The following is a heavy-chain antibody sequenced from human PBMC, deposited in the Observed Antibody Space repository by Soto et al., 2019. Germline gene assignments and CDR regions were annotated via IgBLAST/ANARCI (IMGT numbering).Heavy chain of an antibody. CDR1: GFTFSSYA. V-gene: IGHV3-23*01. CDR2: ISGSGGST. D-gene: IGHD2-15*01. J-gene: IGHJ4*02. CDR3: AKLYCGGGTCPHDY. Sequence: PGGSLRLSCAASGFTFSSYAMSWVRQAPGKGLEWVSAISGSGGSTYYADSVKGRFTISRDNSKNTLYLQMNSLRAEDTAVYYCAKLYCGGGTCPHDYWGQGTLVTVSS.